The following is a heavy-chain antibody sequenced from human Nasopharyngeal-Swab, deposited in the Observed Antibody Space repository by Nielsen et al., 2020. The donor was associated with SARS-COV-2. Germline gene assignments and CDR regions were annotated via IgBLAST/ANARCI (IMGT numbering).Heavy chain of an antibody. V-gene: IGHV3-15*01. J-gene: IGHJ5*01. CDR2: IKSYTDGGTT. CDR1: GFSFNNAW. Sequence: GESLKISCVASGFSFNNAWMSWVRQAPGKGLEWVGRIKSYTDGGTTDYAAPVKDRFTISRDYSKNTLYLHMNSLKIEDTAVYYCTTDSNWLDSWGQGTLVTVSS. CDR3: TTDSNWLDS.